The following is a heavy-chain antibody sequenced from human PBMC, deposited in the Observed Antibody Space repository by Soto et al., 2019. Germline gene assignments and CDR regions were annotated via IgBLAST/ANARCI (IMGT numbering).Heavy chain of an antibody. CDR2: IYYRGNT. CDR1: GGSISSDDYY. CDR3: SRGCDYYGMDL. V-gene: IGHV4-31*03. Sequence: ASETLSLTCTVSGGSISSDDYYWNWIRQRPGKGLEWIGNIYYRGNTNYNPSLKSRIIMSMDMSENQFSLKLTSVTAADTAVYYCSRGCDYYGMDLWGQGTTVTVSS. J-gene: IGHJ6*02.